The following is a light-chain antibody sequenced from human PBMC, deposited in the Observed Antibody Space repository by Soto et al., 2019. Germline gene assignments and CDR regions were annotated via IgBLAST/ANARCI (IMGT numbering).Light chain of an antibody. Sequence: DIQMTQSPSTLSASVGDRVTITCRASQSISSWLAWYQQKPGKAPNLLIYKASSLESGVPSRFSGSGSGTEVTLTISRLQPDDFAAYYCQHYKSYPLTCGGGTKVEIK. CDR3: QHYKSYPLT. V-gene: IGKV1-5*03. CDR2: KAS. J-gene: IGKJ4*02. CDR1: QSISSW.